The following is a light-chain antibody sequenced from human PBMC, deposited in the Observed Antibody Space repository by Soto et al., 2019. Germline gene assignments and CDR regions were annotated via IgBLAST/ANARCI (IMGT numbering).Light chain of an antibody. J-gene: IGLJ1*01. CDR2: SNN. Sequence: QSVLTQPPSASGTPGQRVTISCSGSSSDIGSNTVNWYQQLPGTAPKLLIYSNNQRPSGVPDRFSGSKSGTSASLAISGLQSGDGSVYYCAAWEESLNGHYVFETGTKVTVL. V-gene: IGLV1-44*01. CDR1: SSDIGSNT. CDR3: AAWEESLNGHYV.